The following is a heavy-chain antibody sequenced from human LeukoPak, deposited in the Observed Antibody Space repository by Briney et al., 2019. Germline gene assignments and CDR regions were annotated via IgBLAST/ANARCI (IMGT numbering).Heavy chain of an antibody. Sequence: PGGSLRLSCAASGFTFSNYAMSWVRQAPRKGLEWIAAINNIGSSRYSADSLKGRFTISRDNSKNTLYLEMNNLRAEDTALYSCAKFPGPTYFDGSGYHDYWGQGTLVTVSS. CDR2: INNIGSSR. D-gene: IGHD3-22*01. CDR1: GFTFSNYA. V-gene: IGHV3-23*05. CDR3: AKFPGPTYFDGSGYHDY. J-gene: IGHJ4*02.